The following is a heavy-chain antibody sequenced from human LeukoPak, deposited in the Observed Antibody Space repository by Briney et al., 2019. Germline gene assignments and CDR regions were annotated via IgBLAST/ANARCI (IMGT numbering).Heavy chain of an antibody. D-gene: IGHD1-26*01. J-gene: IGHJ4*02. CDR3: ARAGSADY. Sequence: PGRSLRLSCAASGFTFSSYGMHWVRQAPGKGLEWVSSISSSSSYIYYADSVKGRFTISRDNAKNSLYLQMNSLRAEDTAVYYCARAGSADYWGQGTLVTVSS. V-gene: IGHV3-21*01. CDR2: ISSSSSYI. CDR1: GFTFSSYG.